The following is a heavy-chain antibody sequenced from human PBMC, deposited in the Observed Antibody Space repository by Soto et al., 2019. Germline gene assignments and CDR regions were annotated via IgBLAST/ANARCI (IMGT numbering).Heavy chain of an antibody. D-gene: IGHD4-17*01. CDR1: GGSISSGGYY. Sequence: PSETLSLTCTVSGGSISSGGYYWSWIRQHPGKGLEWIGYIYYSGSTYYNPSLKSRVTISADTSKNQFSLKLSSVTAADTAVYYCARAPELDYLSWFDPWGQGTLVTVSS. CDR3: ARAPELDYLSWFDP. V-gene: IGHV4-31*03. J-gene: IGHJ5*02. CDR2: IYYSGST.